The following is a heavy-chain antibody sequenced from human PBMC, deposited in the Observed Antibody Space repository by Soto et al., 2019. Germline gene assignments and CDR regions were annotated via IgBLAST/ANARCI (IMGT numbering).Heavy chain of an antibody. J-gene: IGHJ6*02. Sequence: SSETLSPTCTVSGASVSSGSYYWSWIRQPPGKGLEWIGYIYYSGSTNYNPSLKSRVTISVDTSKNQFSLKLSSVTAADTAVYYCATKRVVWAVNNYDYYGMHVWGQGTTIS. V-gene: IGHV4-61*01. CDR3: ATKRVVWAVNNYDYYGMHV. D-gene: IGHD3-10*02. CDR1: GASVSSGSYY. CDR2: IYYSGST.